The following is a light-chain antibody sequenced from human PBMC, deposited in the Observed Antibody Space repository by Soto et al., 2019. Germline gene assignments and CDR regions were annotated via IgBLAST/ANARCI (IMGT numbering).Light chain of an antibody. CDR1: QSVLYSSNNKNY. Sequence: DIVMTQSPDSLAVSLGERATINCKSSQSVLYSSNNKNYLAWYQQKPGQPPNLLIYWASTRKSGVPDRFSGSGSGTDFTLTISSLQAEDVAVYYCQQYCGTPPTFGQGTKVEIK. V-gene: IGKV4-1*01. CDR3: QQYCGTPPT. J-gene: IGKJ1*01. CDR2: WAS.